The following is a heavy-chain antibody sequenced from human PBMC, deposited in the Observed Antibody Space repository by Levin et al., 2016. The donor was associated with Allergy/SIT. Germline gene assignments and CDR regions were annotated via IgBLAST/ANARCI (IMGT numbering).Heavy chain of an antibody. CDR3: AKDWGESSSWPFDY. Sequence: WIRQPPGKGLEWVSAISGSGGSTYYADSVKGRFTISRDNSKNTLYLQMNSLRAEDTAVYYCAKDWGESSSWPFDYWGQGTLVTVSS. CDR2: ISGSGGST. J-gene: IGHJ4*02. D-gene: IGHD6-13*01. V-gene: IGHV3-23*01.